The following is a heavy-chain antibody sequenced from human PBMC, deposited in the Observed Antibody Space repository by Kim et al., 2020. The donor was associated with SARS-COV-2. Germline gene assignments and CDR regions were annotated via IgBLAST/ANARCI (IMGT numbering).Heavy chain of an antibody. CDR1: GFTFSSYG. D-gene: IGHD6-13*01. CDR2: IWYDGSNK. Sequence: GGSLRLSCAASGFTFSSYGMHWVRQAPGKGLEWVAVIWYDGSNKYYADSVKGRFTISRDNSKNTLYLQMNSLRAEDTAVYYCARLNIAAAGALDYWGQGTLVTVSS. J-gene: IGHJ4*02. CDR3: ARLNIAAAGALDY. V-gene: IGHV3-33*01.